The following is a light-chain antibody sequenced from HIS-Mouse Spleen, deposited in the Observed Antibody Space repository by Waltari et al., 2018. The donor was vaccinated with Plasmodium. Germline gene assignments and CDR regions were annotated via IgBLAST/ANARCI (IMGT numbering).Light chain of an antibody. Sequence: QSALTQPRSVSGSPGQSVTISCTGTSSDVGGSNYVPWYQQQPGKAPKLMIYDVSKRPSGVPDRFSGSKSGNTASLTISGLQAEDEADYYCCSYAGSYTYVVFGGGTKLTVL. J-gene: IGLJ2*01. CDR1: SSDVGGSNY. V-gene: IGLV2-11*01. CDR3: CSYAGSYTYVV. CDR2: DVS.